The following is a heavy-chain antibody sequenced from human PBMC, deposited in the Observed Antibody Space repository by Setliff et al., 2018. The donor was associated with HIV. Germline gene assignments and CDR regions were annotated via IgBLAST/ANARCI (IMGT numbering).Heavy chain of an antibody. CDR2: IYYNGGT. CDR3: ARVARMHPFDP. J-gene: IGHJ5*02. Sequence: SETLSLTCTVSGGSISSHYWSWIRQPPGKGLAWIGLIYYNGGTNYHSSLESRVTISVDRSKNQFSLKLTSVTAAETAVYYCARVARMHPFDPWGRGALVTVSS. CDR1: GGSISSHY. V-gene: IGHV4-59*11.